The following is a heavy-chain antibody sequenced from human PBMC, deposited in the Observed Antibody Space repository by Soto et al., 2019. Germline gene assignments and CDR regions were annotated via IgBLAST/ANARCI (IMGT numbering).Heavy chain of an antibody. D-gene: IGHD2-2*01. CDR3: AGGAPIVVVPGSNWGCVDP. J-gene: IGHJ5*02. CDR2: ISAYNGNT. V-gene: IGHV1-18*04. CDR1: GYTFTSYG. Sequence: ASVKVSCKASGYTFTSYGISWVRQAPGQGLEWMGWISAYNGNTNYAQKLQGRVTMTTDTSTSTAYMELRSLRSDDTAVYYCAGGAPIVVVPGSNWGCVDPWGQGTLVTVSS.